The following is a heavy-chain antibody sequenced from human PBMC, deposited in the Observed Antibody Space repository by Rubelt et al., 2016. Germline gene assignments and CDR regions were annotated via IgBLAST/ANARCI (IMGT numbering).Heavy chain of an antibody. J-gene: IGHJ6*02. V-gene: IGHV3-30*07. CDR3: ARISRINNYYGMDV. Sequence: QVQLVESGGGVVQPGRSLRLSCVGSGFTFSTYAMHWIRQAPGKGLEWVAVMSYDGNYKNYADSVKGRFTISKDNSKNTLYLQMNSLRAEDTAVYYCARISRINNYYGMDVWGHGTTVTVPS. CDR1: GFTFSTYA. CDR2: MSYDGNYK.